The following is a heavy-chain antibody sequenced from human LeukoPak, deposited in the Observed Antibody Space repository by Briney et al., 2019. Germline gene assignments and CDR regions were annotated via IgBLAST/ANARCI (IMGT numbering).Heavy chain of an antibody. V-gene: IGHV3-21*01. CDR3: ATSTMIVGTDAFDI. CDR1: GFTFSSYS. J-gene: IGHJ3*02. Sequence: GGSLRLSCAASGFTFSSYSMNWVRQAPGKGLEWVSSISSSSSYIYYADSVKGRFTISRDNAKNSLYLQMNSLRAEDTAVYYCATSTMIVGTDAFDIWGQGTMVTVSS. D-gene: IGHD3-22*01. CDR2: ISSSSSYI.